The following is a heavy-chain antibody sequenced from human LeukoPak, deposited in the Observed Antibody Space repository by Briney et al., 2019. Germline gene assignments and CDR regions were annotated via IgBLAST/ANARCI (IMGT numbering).Heavy chain of an antibody. V-gene: IGHV3-23*01. D-gene: IGHD5-12*01. CDR2: IGVSDGST. CDR3: AKWKGLRSHDYYMDV. J-gene: IGHJ6*03. CDR1: GFTFSNFA. Sequence: GGSLRLSCAASGFTFSNFAMSWVRQAPGKGLEWVSSIGVSDGSTYYAGSVRGRFTISRDNSMSAMYLQMNSLRAEDTAIYYCAKWKGLRSHDYYMDVWGKGTTVTVS.